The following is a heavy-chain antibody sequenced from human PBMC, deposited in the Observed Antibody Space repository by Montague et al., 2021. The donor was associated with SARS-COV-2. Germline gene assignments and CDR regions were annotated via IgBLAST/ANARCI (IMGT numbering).Heavy chain of an antibody. Sequence: PALVKPTQTLTLPCTFSGFSLNASGVGVGWIRQPPGKALEWLASLYWDDDKRYSPSLKTRLTITKDTSKSQVVLRMTNVDPVDTATYYCAHSPIGRGFWGQGTLVTVSS. D-gene: IGHD1-26*01. CDR3: AHSPIGRGF. V-gene: IGHV2-5*02. J-gene: IGHJ4*02. CDR1: GFSLNASGVG. CDR2: LYWDDDK.